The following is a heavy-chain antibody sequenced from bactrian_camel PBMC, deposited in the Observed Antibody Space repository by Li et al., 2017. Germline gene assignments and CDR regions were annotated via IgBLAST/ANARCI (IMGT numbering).Heavy chain of an antibody. V-gene: IGHV3S2*01. CDR1: GFDLSRRA. D-gene: IGHD3*01. J-gene: IGHJ4*01. Sequence: DVQLVESGGGEVQPGGSLRLSCAASGFDLSRRAMTRVRQAPGKGLEWVSSIADGDTYYADSVKGRFTISRDNAKNTLYLQLNSLKSEDTAGYYCARGFQREYGCAYNLNGPGTQVTVS. CDR2: IADGDT.